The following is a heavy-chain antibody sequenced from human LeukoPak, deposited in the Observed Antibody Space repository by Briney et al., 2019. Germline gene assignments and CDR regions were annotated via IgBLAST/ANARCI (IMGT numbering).Heavy chain of an antibody. D-gene: IGHD6-13*01. V-gene: IGHV4-59*01. Sequence: SETLSLTCSVPGGSISTYYWSWIPQPPGKGLEWIEYIYNSQSTSYNPSRKSRVTISVDTSKNQFSLKLSSVTAADTAVYYCARENSNSWYLDYWGQGTLVTVSS. CDR1: GGSISTYY. J-gene: IGHJ4*02. CDR2: IYNSQST. CDR3: ARENSNSWYLDY.